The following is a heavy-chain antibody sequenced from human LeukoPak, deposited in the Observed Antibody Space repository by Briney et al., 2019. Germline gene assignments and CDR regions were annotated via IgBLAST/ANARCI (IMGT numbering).Heavy chain of an antibody. CDR3: AREQAAAGTGWFDP. CDR1: GGSISSYY. V-gene: IGHV4-4*08. D-gene: IGHD6-13*01. CDR2: IYNSGST. Sequence: PSETLSLTCTVSGGSISSYYWSWIRQPPGKGLEWIGYIYNSGSTNYNPSLKSRVTISVDTSKNQFSLKLSSVTAADTAVYYCAREQAAAGTGWFDPWGQGTLVTVSS. J-gene: IGHJ5*02.